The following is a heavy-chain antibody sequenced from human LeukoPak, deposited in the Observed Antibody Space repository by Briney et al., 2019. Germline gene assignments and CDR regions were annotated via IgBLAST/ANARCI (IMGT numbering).Heavy chain of an antibody. D-gene: IGHD3-22*01. CDR1: GYTFTSYD. CDR3: ARDTGSGYYYAMNY. CDR2: MNPNSGNT. Sequence: ASVTVSSKASGYTFTSYDINWVRQAPGQGLEWMGWMNPNSGNTGYAQKFQGRVTMTRNTSISTAYMELSSLRSEDTAVYYCARDTGSGYYYAMNYWGQGTLVTVSS. V-gene: IGHV1-8*01. J-gene: IGHJ4*02.